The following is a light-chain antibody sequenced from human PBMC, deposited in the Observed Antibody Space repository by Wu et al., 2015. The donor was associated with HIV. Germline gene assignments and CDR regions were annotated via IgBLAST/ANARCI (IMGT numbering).Light chain of an antibody. V-gene: IGKV3-20*01. Sequence: EIVLTQSPGTLSLSPGERATLSCRASQSVSSSYLAWYQQKPGQAPRLLIYGASSRATGTPDRFSGSGSGTDFTLTISRLEPEDFAVYYCQQYGSSPLITFGQGHDWRLN. CDR2: GAS. J-gene: IGKJ5*01. CDR3: QQYGSSPLIT. CDR1: QSVSSSY.